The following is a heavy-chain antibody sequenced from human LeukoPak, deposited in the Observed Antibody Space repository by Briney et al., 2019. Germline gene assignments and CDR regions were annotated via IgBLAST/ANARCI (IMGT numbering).Heavy chain of an antibody. V-gene: IGHV3-21*01. CDR2: ISSSSSCI. CDR1: GFTFSSYS. CDR3: ARDHYYYDSSGYYH. D-gene: IGHD3-22*01. Sequence: GGSLRLSCAASGFTFSSYSMNWVRQAPGKGLEWVSSISSSSSCIYYADSVKGRFTISRDNAKNSLYLQMNSLRAEDTAVYYCARDHYYYDSSGYYHWGQGTLVTVSS. J-gene: IGHJ5*02.